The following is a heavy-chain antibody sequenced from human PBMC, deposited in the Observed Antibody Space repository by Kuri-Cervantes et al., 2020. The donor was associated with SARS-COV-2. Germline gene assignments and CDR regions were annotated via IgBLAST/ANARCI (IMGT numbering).Heavy chain of an antibody. V-gene: IGHV4-38-2*01. CDR2: IYHSGST. CDR1: GYSISSGYY. CDR3: ARSPDLWWFDP. Sequence: GSLRLSCAVSGYSISSGYYWGWIRQPPGKGLEWIGSIYHSGSTYYNPSLKSRVTISVDTSKNQFSLKLSSVTAADTAVYYCARSPDLWWFDPWGQGTLVTVSS. D-gene: IGHD3-3*01. J-gene: IGHJ5*02.